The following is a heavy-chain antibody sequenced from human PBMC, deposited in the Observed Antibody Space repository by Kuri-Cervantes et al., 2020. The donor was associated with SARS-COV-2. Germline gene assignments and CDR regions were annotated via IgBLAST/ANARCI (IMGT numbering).Heavy chain of an antibody. J-gene: IGHJ4*02. CDR1: GFSFSDYY. V-gene: IGHV3-21*01. D-gene: IGHD3-3*01. Sequence: GGSLRLSCAASGFSFSDYYMMWVRQAPGKGLEWVSSISSSSSYIYYADSVKGRFTISRDNAKNSPYLQMNSLRAEDTAVYYCARDSLRGIFGVVIIDYWGQGTLVTVSS. CDR2: ISSSSSYI. CDR3: ARDSLRGIFGVVIIDY.